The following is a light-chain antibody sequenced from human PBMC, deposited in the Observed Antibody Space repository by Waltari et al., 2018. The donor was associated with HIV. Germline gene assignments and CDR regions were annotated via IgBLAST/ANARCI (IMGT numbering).Light chain of an antibody. V-gene: IGLV3-21*01. CDR3: QVWDRPSDQWV. CDR2: DNV. J-gene: IGLJ3*02. Sequence: YVLTQPPSVSAAPGEMARLTCGGNNIGNKGVQWYQLKSGQAPLLVIFDNVDLPSRITERFSGSISGFTATLAISRVEPGDEAVYYCQVWDRPSDQWVFGGGTTLIV. CDR1: NIGNKG.